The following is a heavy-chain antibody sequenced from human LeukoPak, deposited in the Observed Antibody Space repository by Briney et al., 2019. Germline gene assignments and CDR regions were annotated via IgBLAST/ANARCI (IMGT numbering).Heavy chain of an antibody. CDR2: IHYSGSI. CDR3: ARVRALSYYDSSGDLYYFDY. Sequence: SETLSLTCTVPGGSINSYYWSWLRQPPGKGLEWIGYIHYSGSIDYNPSLKSRVTISVDTSKNQFSLKLSSVTAADTAVYYCARVRALSYYDSSGDLYYFDYWGQGTLVTVSS. V-gene: IGHV4-59*01. CDR1: GGSINSYY. J-gene: IGHJ4*02. D-gene: IGHD3-22*01.